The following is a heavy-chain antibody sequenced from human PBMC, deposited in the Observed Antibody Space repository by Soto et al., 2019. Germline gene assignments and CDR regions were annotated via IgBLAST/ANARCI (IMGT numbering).Heavy chain of an antibody. CDR2: ISGSDGST. CDR3: AKDRERDAWYEDY. Sequence: EVQLLESGGGLVQPGGSLRLSCVASGFSFSSYAMSWVRQAPGKGLEWVSVISGSDGSTYYADSVKGRFTISRDNSKNTLYLHMNSLRAEDKAVYYCAKDRERDAWYEDYWGQGTLVTVSS. J-gene: IGHJ4*02. CDR1: GFSFSSYA. D-gene: IGHD6-13*01. V-gene: IGHV3-23*01.